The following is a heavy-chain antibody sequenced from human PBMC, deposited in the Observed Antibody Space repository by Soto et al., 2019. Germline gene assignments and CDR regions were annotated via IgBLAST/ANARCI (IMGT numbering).Heavy chain of an antibody. CDR1: GFTFSSYA. CDR2: ISGSGGST. CDR3: AKDLGDIVATPLGYFDY. D-gene: IGHD5-12*01. Sequence: GGSLRLSCAASGFTFSSYAMSWVRQAPGKGLEWVSAISGSGGSTYYADSVKGRFTISRDNSKNTLYLQMNSLRAEDTAVYYCAKDLGDIVATPLGYFDYWGQGTLVTVSS. V-gene: IGHV3-23*01. J-gene: IGHJ4*02.